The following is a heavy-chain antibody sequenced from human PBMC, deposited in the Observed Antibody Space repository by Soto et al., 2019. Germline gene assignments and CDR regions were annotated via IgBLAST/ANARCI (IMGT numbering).Heavy chain of an antibody. Sequence: PSETLSLTCTVSGGSISSYYWSWIRQPPGKGLEWIGYIYYSGSTNYNPSLKSRVTIPVDTSKNQLSLKLSSVTAADTAVYYCARVWYSSSWWALDYWGQGTLVTVSS. CDR2: IYYSGST. CDR1: GGSISSYY. V-gene: IGHV4-59*01. D-gene: IGHD6-13*01. CDR3: ARVWYSSSWWALDY. J-gene: IGHJ4*02.